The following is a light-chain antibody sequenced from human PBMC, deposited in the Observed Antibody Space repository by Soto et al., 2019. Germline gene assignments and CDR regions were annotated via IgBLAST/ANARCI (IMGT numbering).Light chain of an antibody. J-gene: IGKJ5*01. Sequence: EVVMTQSPDTLSVSPGETVTLSCRASQSVRSKLAWYQQKPCQAPRLFIYGASTRATGIPARFSGSGSGTEFTLTISSLQSEDFAIYYGQQYNNWPTITFGQGTRLEIK. V-gene: IGKV3-15*01. CDR2: GAS. CDR3: QQYNNWPTIT. CDR1: QSVRSK.